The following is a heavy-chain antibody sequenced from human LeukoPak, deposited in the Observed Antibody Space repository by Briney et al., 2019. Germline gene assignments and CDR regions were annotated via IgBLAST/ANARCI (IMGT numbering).Heavy chain of an antibody. Sequence: SETLSLTCTVSGGSISSSTYYWGWIRQSPGKGPEWIGSIYYSGSTYYNPSLESRVTISADTSKNQFSLKLTSVTAADTAVFYCARRVRGRDNRYFDLWGRGTLVTVSS. CDR3: ARRVRGRDNRYFDL. D-gene: IGHD3-22*01. V-gene: IGHV4-39*01. CDR1: GGSISSSTYY. J-gene: IGHJ2*01. CDR2: IYYSGST.